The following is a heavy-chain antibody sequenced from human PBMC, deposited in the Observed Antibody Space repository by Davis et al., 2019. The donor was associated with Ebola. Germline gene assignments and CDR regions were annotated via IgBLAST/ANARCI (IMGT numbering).Heavy chain of an antibody. CDR3: ATSESFFDYAAYFHY. V-gene: IGHV3-21*06. CDR2: ISSDGSYI. J-gene: IGHJ4*02. Sequence: PGGSLRLSCAASGFSFAKSWMSWVRQAPGKGLEWVSSISSDGSYIFYADSAKGRFTISRDNAKNSLYLQMNSLKAEDTAVYFCATSESFFDYAAYFHYWGQGTLLTVSS. D-gene: IGHD3/OR15-3a*01. CDR1: GFSFAKSW.